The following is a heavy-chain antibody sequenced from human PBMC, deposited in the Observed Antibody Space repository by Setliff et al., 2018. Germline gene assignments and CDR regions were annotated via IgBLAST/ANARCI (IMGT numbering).Heavy chain of an antibody. CDR3: ARDRVPITMIVVVTPNYYMDV. Sequence: SVKVSCQASGYTFTGYYMHWVRQAPGQGLEWMGWINPNSGGTNYAQKFQGRVTMTRDTSISTAYMELSRLRSDDTAVYYCARDRVPITMIVVVTPNYYMDVWGKGTTVTVSS. CDR1: GYTFTGYY. D-gene: IGHD3-22*01. V-gene: IGHV1-2*02. J-gene: IGHJ6*03. CDR2: INPNSGGT.